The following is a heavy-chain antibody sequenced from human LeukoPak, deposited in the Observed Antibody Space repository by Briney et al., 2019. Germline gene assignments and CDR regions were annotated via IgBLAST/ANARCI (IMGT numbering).Heavy chain of an antibody. V-gene: IGHV1-69*06. CDR3: ARDPGDIVASGGSSGWYGGWFDP. D-gene: IGHD6-19*01. CDR2: IIPIFGTA. J-gene: IGHJ5*02. CDR1: GGTFSSYA. Sequence: GASVKVSCKASGGTFSSYAISWVRQAPGQGLEWMGGIIPIFGTANYAQKFQGRVTITADKSTSTAYMELSSLRSEDTAVYYCARDPGDIVASGGSSGWYGGWFDPWGQGTLVTVSS.